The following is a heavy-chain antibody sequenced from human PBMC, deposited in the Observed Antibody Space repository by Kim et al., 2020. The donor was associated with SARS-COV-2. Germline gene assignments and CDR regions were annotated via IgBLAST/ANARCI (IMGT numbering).Heavy chain of an antibody. V-gene: IGHV4-61*01. CDR1: GGSVSSGSFY. Sequence: SETLSLTCTVSGGSVSSGSFYWSWIRQPPGKGLEWIGYVYYNGNTDYNTSLKSRVTISVDTSKNQFSLKLSSVTAADTAVYYWARDRSNKWHSYYYGMDVWGQGTTVTVSS. J-gene: IGHJ6*02. CDR2: VYYNGNT. D-gene: IGHD5-12*01. CDR3: ARDRSNKWHSYYYGMDV.